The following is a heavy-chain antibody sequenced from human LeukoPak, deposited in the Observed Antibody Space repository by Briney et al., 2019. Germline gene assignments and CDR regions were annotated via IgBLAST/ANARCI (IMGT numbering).Heavy chain of an antibody. CDR3: ARDRYCSGGSCYTGFDY. J-gene: IGHJ4*02. D-gene: IGHD2-15*01. CDR2: IKQDGSEK. Sequence: LRLSCAASGFTFSSYWMSWVRQAPGKGLEWVANIKQDGSEKYYVDSVKGRFTISRDNAKNSLYLQMNSLRAEDTAVYYCARDRYCSGGSCYTGFDYWGQGTLVTVSS. V-gene: IGHV3-7*01. CDR1: GFTFSSYW.